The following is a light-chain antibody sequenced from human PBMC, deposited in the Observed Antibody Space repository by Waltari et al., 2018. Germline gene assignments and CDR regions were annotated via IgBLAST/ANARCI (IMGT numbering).Light chain of an antibody. CDR2: DVS. Sequence: QSALTQPASVSGSPGQSITISCTGTSSHVGGYNYVSRYQQHPGKAPKLMIYDVSKRPSGVSNRFSGSKSGNTASLTISGLQAEDEADYYCSSYTSSSTSHVVFGGGTKLTVL. CDR1: SSHVGGYNY. CDR3: SSYTSSSTSHVV. J-gene: IGLJ2*01. V-gene: IGLV2-14*01.